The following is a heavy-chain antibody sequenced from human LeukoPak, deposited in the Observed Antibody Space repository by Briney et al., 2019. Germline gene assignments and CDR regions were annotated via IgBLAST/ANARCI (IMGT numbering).Heavy chain of an antibody. CDR1: GFTFSSYS. Sequence: GGSLRLSCAASGFTFSSYSMNWVRQAPGKGLEWVSSISSSSSYIYYADSVKGRFTISRDNAKNSLYLQMNSLRAEDTAVYYCARGPLFMVRGVIYYWGQGTLVTVSS. J-gene: IGHJ4*02. CDR3: ARGPLFMVRGVIYY. V-gene: IGHV3-21*01. CDR2: ISSSSSYI. D-gene: IGHD3-10*01.